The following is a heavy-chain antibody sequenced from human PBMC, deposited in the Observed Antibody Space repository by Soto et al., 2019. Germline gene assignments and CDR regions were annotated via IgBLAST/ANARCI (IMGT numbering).Heavy chain of an antibody. CDR1: GFTVSSKY. CDR2: IQSGGTT. Sequence: EVQLVESGGGLVQPGGSLRLSCAASGFTVSSKYMTWVRQAPGKGLEWVSLIQSGGTTYYGDSVKGSFTISSDTTENTLHLQMDCLRVEDTAVYYCAMDDVLCDGDRCDVIPLDGWGKGTTVTVSS. J-gene: IGHJ6*04. D-gene: IGHD2-21*01. CDR3: AMDDVLCDGDRCDVIPLDG. V-gene: IGHV3-66*01.